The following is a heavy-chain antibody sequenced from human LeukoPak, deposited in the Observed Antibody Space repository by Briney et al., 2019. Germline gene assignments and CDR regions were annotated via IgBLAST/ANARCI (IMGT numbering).Heavy chain of an antibody. V-gene: IGHV4-38-2*02. Sequence: SETLSLTCTVSGGSISSYYWSWIRQPPGKGLEWIGSIYHSGSTYYNPSLKSRVTISVDTSKNQFSLKLSSVTAADTAVYYCARVFASIAAAGTVYYFDYWGQGTLVTVSS. CDR1: GGSISSYY. CDR3: ARVFASIAAAGTVYYFDY. D-gene: IGHD6-13*01. CDR2: IYHSGST. J-gene: IGHJ4*02.